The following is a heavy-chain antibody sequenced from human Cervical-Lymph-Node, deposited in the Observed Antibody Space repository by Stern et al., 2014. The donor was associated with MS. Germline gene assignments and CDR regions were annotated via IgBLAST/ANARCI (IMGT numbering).Heavy chain of an antibody. CDR2: ISYSGNT. CDR3: ARVTEFLRFFYPDY. D-gene: IGHD3-3*01. CDR1: GGSVSSGSRY. V-gene: IGHV4-31*11. Sequence: VQLLESGPGLVKPSQTLSLTCAVSGGSVSSGSRYWSWIRQHPGKGLEWIGYISYSGNTYYSPSLQSRLTISMDTSKNQFSLKLRSVTVADTAIYYCARVTEFLRFFYPDYWGQGTLVTVSS. J-gene: IGHJ4*02.